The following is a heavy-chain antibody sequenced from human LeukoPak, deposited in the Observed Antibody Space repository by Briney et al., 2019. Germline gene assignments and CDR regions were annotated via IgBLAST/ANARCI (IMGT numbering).Heavy chain of an antibody. CDR3: ASRTYYYDSSGYYYAPFDY. J-gene: IGHJ4*02. CDR2: IIAIFGPA. CDR1: GGTFSSYA. Sequence: ASVKVSCKASGGTFSSYAISWVRQAPGQGLEWMGGIIAIFGPANYAQKFQGRVTITEDESTSTALMELSSLTSEDTAVYYCASRTYYYDSSGYYYAPFDYWGQGTLVTVSS. V-gene: IGHV1-69*13. D-gene: IGHD3-22*01.